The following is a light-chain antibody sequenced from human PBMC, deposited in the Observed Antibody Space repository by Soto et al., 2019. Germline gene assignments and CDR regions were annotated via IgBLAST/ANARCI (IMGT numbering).Light chain of an antibody. CDR2: AAS. V-gene: IGKV1-12*01. J-gene: IGKJ4*01. Sequence: DIQMTQSPSSVSAFVGDSVTITCRASQGITSWLAWYQQKPGKAPELLIYAASSLQSGVPSRFSGSGSGTDFTLTIRSPQPEDSATYYCQPAGTFPLIFGGGTKVEIK. CDR1: QGITSW. CDR3: QPAGTFPLI.